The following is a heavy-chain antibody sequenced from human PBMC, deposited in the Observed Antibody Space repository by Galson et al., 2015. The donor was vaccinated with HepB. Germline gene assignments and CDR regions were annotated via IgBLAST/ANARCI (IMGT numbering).Heavy chain of an antibody. J-gene: IGHJ4*02. CDR3: AKDVGVWSGYYYFDY. V-gene: IGHV3-43*01. CDR2: ISWDGGST. Sequence: LRLPRAASGVTFDDHPMHWVRQAPGLGLESVSLISWDGGSTYYADSVKARFTMSRDNSKNSLYLQMNSLRTEDTALYYCAKDVGVWSGYYYFDYWGQGTLVTVSS. D-gene: IGHD3-3*01. CDR1: GVTFDDHP.